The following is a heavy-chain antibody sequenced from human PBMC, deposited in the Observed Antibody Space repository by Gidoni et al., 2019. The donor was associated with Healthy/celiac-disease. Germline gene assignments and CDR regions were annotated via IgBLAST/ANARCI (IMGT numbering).Heavy chain of an antibody. J-gene: IGHJ4*02. CDR2: IYDSGST. Sequence: QVQLQESGPGLVKPSQTLSLTCAVSGGSLSSGGYYWSWLRQPPGKGLDWIGYIYDSGSTYYNPSLKSRVTISVDTSKNQFSLKLSSVTAADTAVYYCARVLFGTKVGGSTDFDYWGQGTLVTVSS. V-gene: IGHV4-30-4*01. D-gene: IGHD3-10*01. CDR3: ARVLFGTKVGGSTDFDY. CDR1: GGSLSSGGYY.